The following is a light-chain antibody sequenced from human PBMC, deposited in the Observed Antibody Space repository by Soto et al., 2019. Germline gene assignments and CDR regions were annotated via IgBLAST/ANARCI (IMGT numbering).Light chain of an antibody. V-gene: IGKV1-39*01. CDR2: SAS. J-gene: IGKJ4*01. Sequence: DIQMTQSPSSLSASVGDSVTITCRTSQTINNYLNWYQQKPGKAPKLLVYSASNLQSGVPSRFSGSGSGTNFTLTISSLQPEDFATYYCQQSYSGPLTFGGGTKVDIK. CDR3: QQSYSGPLT. CDR1: QTINNY.